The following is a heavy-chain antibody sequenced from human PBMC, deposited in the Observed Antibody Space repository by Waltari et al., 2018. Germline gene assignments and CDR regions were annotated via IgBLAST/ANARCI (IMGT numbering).Heavy chain of an antibody. V-gene: IGHV3-15*01. J-gene: IGHJ4*02. Sequence: EVQLVESGGGLVKPGGSLGSPGEASGSPSGTAGISGFGQAPGKGLEWVGRIKSKTDGGTTDYAAPVKGRFTISRDDSKNTLYLQMNSLKTEDTAVYYCTTKSWSAIDYWGQGTLVTVSS. CDR3: TTKSWSAIDY. CDR2: IKSKTDGGTT. D-gene: IGHD6-13*01. CDR1: GSPSGTAG.